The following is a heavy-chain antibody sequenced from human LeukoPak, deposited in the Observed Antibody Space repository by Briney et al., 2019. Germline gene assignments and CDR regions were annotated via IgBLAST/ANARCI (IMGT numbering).Heavy chain of an antibody. Sequence: PGGSLRLSCAASGFTFSSYAMSWVRQAPGKGLQWVSAISGSGGSTYYADSVKGRFTISRDNSKNTLYLQMNSMRAEDTAVYYCPKNVRVVGSGTAYYFDYWGQGTLVTVSS. D-gene: IGHD3-10*01. CDR1: GFTFSSYA. CDR3: PKNVRVVGSGTAYYFDY. V-gene: IGHV3-23*01. CDR2: ISGSGGST. J-gene: IGHJ4*02.